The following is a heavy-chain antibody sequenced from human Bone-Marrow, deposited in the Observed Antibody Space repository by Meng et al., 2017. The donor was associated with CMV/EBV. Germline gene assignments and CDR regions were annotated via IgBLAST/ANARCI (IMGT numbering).Heavy chain of an antibody. D-gene: IGHD6-13*01. V-gene: IGHV4-59*01. Sequence: SETLSLTCTVSGGSISSYYWSWIRQPPGKGLEWIGYIYYSGSTNYNPSLKSRVTISVDPSKNQFSLKLSSVTAADTAVYYCVSSSWHGASVGWVDPWGQGTLVTVSS. CDR3: VSSSWHGASVGWVDP. CDR1: GGSISSYY. J-gene: IGHJ5*02. CDR2: IYYSGST.